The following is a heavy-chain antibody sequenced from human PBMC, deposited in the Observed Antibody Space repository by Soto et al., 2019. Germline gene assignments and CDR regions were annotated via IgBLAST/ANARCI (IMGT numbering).Heavy chain of an antibody. Sequence: GASVNVSCKASGFTFTSSAVQWVRRARGQRLEWIGWIVVGSGNTNYAQKFQERVTITRDMSTSTAYMELSSLRSEDTAVYYCAASPGATVTTGYYYYGMDVWGQGTTVTVSS. J-gene: IGHJ6*02. D-gene: IGHD4-17*01. CDR2: IVVGSGNT. CDR3: AASPGATVTTGYYYYGMDV. V-gene: IGHV1-58*01. CDR1: GFTFTSSA.